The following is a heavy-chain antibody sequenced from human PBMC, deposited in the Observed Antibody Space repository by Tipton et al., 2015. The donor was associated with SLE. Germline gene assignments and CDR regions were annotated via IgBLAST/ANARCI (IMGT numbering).Heavy chain of an antibody. CDR3: ARLWLRLWDYFDY. D-gene: IGHD5-12*01. J-gene: IGHJ4*02. V-gene: IGHV4-39*01. Sequence: TLSLTCTVSGGSISSSSYYWGWIRQPPGKGLEWIGSIYNSGSTYYNASLKSRVTISVDTSKNQFSLKLSSVTAADTAVYYCARLWLRLWDYFDYWGQGTLVTVSS. CDR2: IYNSGST. CDR1: GGSISSSSYY.